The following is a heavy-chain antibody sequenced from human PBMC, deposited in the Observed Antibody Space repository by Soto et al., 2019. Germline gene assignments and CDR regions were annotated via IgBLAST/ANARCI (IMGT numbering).Heavy chain of an antibody. CDR3: ARGPLYVDKNYFDY. D-gene: IGHD5-12*01. CDR2: INHSGST. CDR1: GGSFSGYY. Sequence: SETLSLTCAVYGGSFSGYYWSWIRQPPGKGLEWIGEINHSGSTNYNPSLKSRVTISVDTSKNQFSLKLSSVTAADTAVYYCARGPLYVDKNYFDYWGQGTLVTVSS. J-gene: IGHJ4*02. V-gene: IGHV4-34*01.